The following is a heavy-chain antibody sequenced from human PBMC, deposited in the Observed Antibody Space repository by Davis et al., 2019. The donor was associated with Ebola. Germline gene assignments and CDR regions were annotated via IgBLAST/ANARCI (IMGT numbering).Heavy chain of an antibody. D-gene: IGHD2-2*01. CDR3: ARDGAPVPRYCARTSCLSNWFDP. V-gene: IGHV3-21*01. CDR2: IGSSSSYI. J-gene: IGHJ5*02. Sequence: GESPKISCAASGFTFSNYSMNWVRQAPGKGLEWVSSIGSSSSYIFYADSVKGRFTISRDNAKNSLFLQMNSLRAEDTAVYYCARDGAPVPRYCARTSCLSNWFDPWGQGTLVTVSS. CDR1: GFTFSNYS.